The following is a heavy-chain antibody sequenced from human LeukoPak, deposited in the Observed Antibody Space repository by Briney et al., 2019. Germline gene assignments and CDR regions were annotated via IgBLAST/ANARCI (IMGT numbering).Heavy chain of an antibody. Sequence: KASETLSLTCTVSGGSVSSGSYYWSWIRQPPGKGLEWIGYIYYSGSTNYNPSLKSRVTISVDTSKNQFSLKLSSVTAADTAVYYCARDRWAWFGELTQVPSYYYYGMDVWGKGTTVTVSS. V-gene: IGHV4-61*01. CDR1: GGSVSSGSYY. J-gene: IGHJ6*04. CDR3: ARDRWAWFGELTQVPSYYYYGMDV. CDR2: IYYSGST. D-gene: IGHD3-10*01.